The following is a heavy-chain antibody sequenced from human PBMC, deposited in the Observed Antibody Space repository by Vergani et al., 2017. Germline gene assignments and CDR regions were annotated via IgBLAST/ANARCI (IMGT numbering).Heavy chain of an antibody. CDR1: GSSFSSYS. J-gene: IGHJ4*02. D-gene: IGHD2-2*01. CDR2: ISGSSSYI. Sequence: EVQLVESGGGLVKPGGSLRLSCAASGSSFSSYSMNWVRQAPGKGLEWVASISGSSSYIYYADSVKGRFTISRDNAKNSLYLQMNSLRAEDTAVYYCASSILSSTSCFDWGQGTLVTVSS. V-gene: IGHV3-21*02. CDR3: ASSILSSTSCFD.